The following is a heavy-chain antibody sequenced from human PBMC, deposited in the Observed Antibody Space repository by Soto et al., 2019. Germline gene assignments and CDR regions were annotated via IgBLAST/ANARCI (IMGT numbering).Heavy chain of an antibody. D-gene: IGHD6-13*01. V-gene: IGHV3-7*01. CDR1: GFTFSKYW. Sequence: LRLSCAASGFTFSKYWMSWVRQAPGKGLEWVANIKQDGSEKYYVDSVKGRFTISRDNAKNSLSLQLNSLRAEDTAVYYCARVPVIAAAGTAWFDPWGQGTLVTVSS. CDR3: ARVPVIAAAGTAWFDP. J-gene: IGHJ5*02. CDR2: IKQDGSEK.